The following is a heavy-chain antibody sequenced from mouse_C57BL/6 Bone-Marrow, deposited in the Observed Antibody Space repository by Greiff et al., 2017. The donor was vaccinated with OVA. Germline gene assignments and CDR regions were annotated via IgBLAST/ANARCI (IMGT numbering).Heavy chain of an antibody. J-gene: IGHJ1*03. CDR3: ARGYGSSPYWYFDV. CDR2: IYPGDGDT. Sequence: QVQLQQSGPELVKPGASVKISCKASGYAFSSSWMNWVKQRPGKGLEWIGRIYPGDGDTNYNGKFKGKATLTADKSSSTAYMQLSSLTSEDSAVYFCARGYGSSPYWYFDVWGTGTTVTVSS. V-gene: IGHV1-82*01. D-gene: IGHD1-1*01. CDR1: GYAFSSSW.